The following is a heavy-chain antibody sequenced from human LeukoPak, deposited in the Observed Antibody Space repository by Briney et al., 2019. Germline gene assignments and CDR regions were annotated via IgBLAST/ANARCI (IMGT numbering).Heavy chain of an antibody. Sequence: GGGLQSSFKAAGCCFISYWIGWGGRLPGKGGECMGIIDPTDSVTPYTPSFQGQVTISLDKPLTTADLQCNSLKASDTAMYYCARHTAMGRSGDYWGQATLVTVSS. CDR1: GCCFISYW. CDR2: IDPTDSVT. D-gene: IGHD5-18*01. V-gene: IGHV5-51*04. CDR3: ARHTAMGRSGDY. J-gene: IGHJ4*02.